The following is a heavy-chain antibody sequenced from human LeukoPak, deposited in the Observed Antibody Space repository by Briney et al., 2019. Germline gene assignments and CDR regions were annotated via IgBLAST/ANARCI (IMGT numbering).Heavy chain of an antibody. V-gene: IGHV4-34*01. CDR2: INHSGST. Sequence: PSETLTLTGAVYGGSFSGNYRSWIRQPPGKELEWIGEINHSGSTNYNPSLKSRVTISVDTSKNQFSLKLSSVTAADTAVYYCARASGFLAWLHDFDLWGQGTMVTVSS. CDR3: ARASGFLAWLHDFDL. D-gene: IGHD3-3*01. J-gene: IGHJ3*01. CDR1: GGSFSGNY.